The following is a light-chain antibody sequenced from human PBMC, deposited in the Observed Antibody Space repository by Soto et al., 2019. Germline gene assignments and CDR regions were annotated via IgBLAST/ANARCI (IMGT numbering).Light chain of an antibody. CDR2: DAS. V-gene: IGKV1-13*02. Sequence: AIQLTQSPSSLSASVGDRVTITCRASQGISSALAWYQQKPGKAPKLLIYDASSLESGVPSRFSGNGSGTDFTLTISSLQPEDFATYYCQQFNSYSITFGQGTRLEIK. J-gene: IGKJ5*01. CDR1: QGISSA. CDR3: QQFNSYSIT.